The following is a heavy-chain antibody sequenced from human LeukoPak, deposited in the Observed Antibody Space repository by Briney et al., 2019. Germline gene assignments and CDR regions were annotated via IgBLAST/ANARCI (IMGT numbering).Heavy chain of an antibody. Sequence: GGSLRLSCAASGFTVSSNYMNWVRQAPGKGLEWVSVIYSGGRTYYIDSVKGRFTISRDNSKNTLYLQMNSLRAEDTAVYYCGSTSLLGSGFFDYWGQGTLVTVSS. CDR2: IYSGGRT. CDR1: GFTVSSNY. J-gene: IGHJ4*02. D-gene: IGHD3-10*02. CDR3: GSTSLLGSGFFDY. V-gene: IGHV3-66*01.